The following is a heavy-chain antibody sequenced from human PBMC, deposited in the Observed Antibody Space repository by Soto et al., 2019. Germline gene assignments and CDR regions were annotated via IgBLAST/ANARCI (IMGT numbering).Heavy chain of an antibody. CDR1: GLTVSGKKY. J-gene: IGHJ3*02. V-gene: IGHV3-53*01. D-gene: IGHD4-17*01. Sequence: DVQLVESGGGLIQPGGSLRLSCAASGLTVSGKKYLAWVRQAPGKWLEWVSALYDVDGTFYADSVKGRFTTSGDSSRTIVYLQMNSLRPDDTAVYYCATWHLREHAYDIWGQGTAVTVSS. CDR2: LYDVDGT. CDR3: ATWHLREHAYDI.